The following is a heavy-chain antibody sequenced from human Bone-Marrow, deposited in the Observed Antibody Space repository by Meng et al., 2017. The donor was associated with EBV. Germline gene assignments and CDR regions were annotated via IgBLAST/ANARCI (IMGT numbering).Heavy chain of an antibody. V-gene: IGHV1-8*01. CDR3: AREGENY. D-gene: IGHD3-10*01. CDR1: VYTFTSYD. J-gene: IGHJ4*02. Sequence: QLVQCGAEGKKAGDSVKVFCKASVYTFTSYDINWVRQATGQGLEWMGWMNPNSGNTGYAQKCQGRVTMTRHNSISTAYMELSSLRSEDTAVYYCAREGENYWGQGTLVTVSS. CDR2: MNPNSGNT.